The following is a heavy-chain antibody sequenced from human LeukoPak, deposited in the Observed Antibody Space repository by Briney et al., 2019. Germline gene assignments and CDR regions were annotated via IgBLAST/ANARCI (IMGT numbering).Heavy chain of an antibody. V-gene: IGHV3-21*01. Sequence: GGSLRLSCAASGFTFSSYTMNWVRQAPGKGLEWVSSISSSSSYIYYADSVKGRFTISRDNAKSSLYLQMNSLRAEDTAVYYCARGLYYDILTGQDYYFDYWGQGTLVTVSS. J-gene: IGHJ4*02. CDR2: ISSSSSYI. CDR3: ARGLYYDILTGQDYYFDY. D-gene: IGHD3-9*01. CDR1: GFTFSSYT.